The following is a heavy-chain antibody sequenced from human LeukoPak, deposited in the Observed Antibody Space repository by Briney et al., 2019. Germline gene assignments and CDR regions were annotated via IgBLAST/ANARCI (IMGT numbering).Heavy chain of an antibody. CDR3: ARGASPTYFDILTGYHTFDY. CDR1: GGSISSYY. CDR2: IYYSGST. J-gene: IGHJ4*02. V-gene: IGHV4-59*01. D-gene: IGHD3-9*01. Sequence: SETLSLTCTVSGGSISSYYWSWIRQPPGKGLEWIGYIYYSGSTNYNPSLKSRVTISVDTSKNQFSLKLSSVTAADTAVYYCARGASPTYFDILTGYHTFDYWGQGTLVTVSS.